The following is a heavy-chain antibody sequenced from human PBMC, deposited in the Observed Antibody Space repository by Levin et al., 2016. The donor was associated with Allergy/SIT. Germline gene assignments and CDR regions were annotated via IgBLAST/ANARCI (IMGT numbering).Heavy chain of an antibody. CDR2: IKQDGSEK. CDR3: ARVSRAYYDFWSGYSLQLDAFDI. CDR1: GFTFSSYW. D-gene: IGHD3-3*01. Sequence: GGSLRLSCAASGFTFSSYWMSWVRQAPGKGLEWVANIKQDGSEKYYVDSVKGRFTISRDNAKNSLYLQMNSLRAEDTAVYYCARVSRAYYDFWSGYSLQLDAFDIWGQGTMVTVSS. J-gene: IGHJ3*02. V-gene: IGHV3-7*01.